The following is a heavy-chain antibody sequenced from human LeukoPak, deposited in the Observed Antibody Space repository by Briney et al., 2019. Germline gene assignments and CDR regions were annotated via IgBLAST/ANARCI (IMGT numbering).Heavy chain of an antibody. CDR2: ILYDGSNQ. J-gene: IGHJ4*02. CDR3: ARESSGGFDN. V-gene: IGHV3-33*05. Sequence: GGSLRLSCAASGFTFSSFDIHWVRQAPGKGLEWVTIILYDGSNQYYADSVKGRFTISRDNSKNTVYLQMNSLTAEDTAVYYCARESSGGFDNWAQGTLVTVSS. CDR1: GFTFSSFD. D-gene: IGHD3-3*01.